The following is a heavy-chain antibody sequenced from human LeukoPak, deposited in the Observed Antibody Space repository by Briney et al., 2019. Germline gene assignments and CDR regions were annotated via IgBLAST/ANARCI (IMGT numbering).Heavy chain of an antibody. Sequence: GESLEISCKTSGYTFTGYWIGWVRQMPGKGLEWMGIIYPGDSDTRYSPSFQGQVTISADKSISTAYLQWSSLKASDTAMYYCARQPYCGGDCPAPFDYWGQGTLVTVSS. CDR1: GYTFTGYW. CDR2: IYPGDSDT. CDR3: ARQPYCGGDCPAPFDY. D-gene: IGHD2-21*02. V-gene: IGHV5-51*01. J-gene: IGHJ4*02.